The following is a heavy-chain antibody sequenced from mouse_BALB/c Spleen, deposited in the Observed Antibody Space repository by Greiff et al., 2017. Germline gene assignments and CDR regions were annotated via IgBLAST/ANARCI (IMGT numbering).Heavy chain of an antibody. Sequence: EVMLVESGGGLVKLGGSLKLSCAASGFTFSSYYMSWVRQTPEKRLELVAAINSNGGSTYYPDTVKGRFTISRDNAKNTLYLQMSSLKSEDTALYYCARHGGSGYSWFAYWGQGTLVTVSA. D-gene: IGHD3-1*01. CDR1: GFTFSSYY. CDR2: INSNGGST. J-gene: IGHJ3*01. CDR3: ARHGGSGYSWFAY. V-gene: IGHV5-6-2*01.